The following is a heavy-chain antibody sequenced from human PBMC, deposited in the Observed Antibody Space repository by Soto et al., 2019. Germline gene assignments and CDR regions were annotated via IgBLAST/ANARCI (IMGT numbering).Heavy chain of an antibody. CDR3: VRGDGAYCDGNGYLGRH. CDR1: GFTFSTYW. D-gene: IGHD5-18*01. J-gene: IGHJ4*02. V-gene: IGHV3-74*01. CDR2: IKNDGSGT. Sequence: EVQLVESGGGLVQPGGSLRLSCAASGFTFSTYWMHWVRQAPGKGLVWVSRIKNDGSGTYYVDSVEGRFTISRDNAKNSLYLQMKRVRAEDTAVYYCVRGDGAYCDGNGYLGRHWGQGTLVTVSS.